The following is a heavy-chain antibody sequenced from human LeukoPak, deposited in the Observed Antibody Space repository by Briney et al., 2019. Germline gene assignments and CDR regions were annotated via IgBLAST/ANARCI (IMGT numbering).Heavy chain of an antibody. CDR2: INHSGST. Sequence: SETLSLTCAVYGGSFSGYYWSWIRQPPGKGLEWIGEINHSGSTNYNPSLKSRVTISVDTSKNQFSLKLSSVTAADTAVYYCARGKGGWFGELLYSSRYYYYYMDVRGKGTTVTVSS. V-gene: IGHV4-34*01. J-gene: IGHJ6*03. CDR3: ARGKGGWFGELLYSSRYYYYYMDV. D-gene: IGHD3-10*01. CDR1: GGSFSGYY.